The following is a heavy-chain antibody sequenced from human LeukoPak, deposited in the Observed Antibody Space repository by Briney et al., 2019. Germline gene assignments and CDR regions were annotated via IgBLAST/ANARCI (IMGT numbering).Heavy chain of an antibody. Sequence: GGSLRLSCAASGFTFSSYGMHWVRQAPGKGLERVAVIWYDGSIKYYADSVKGRFTISRDNSKNTLYLQMNSLRAEDTAVYYCARVRGYSYGLAYWGQGTLVTVSS. D-gene: IGHD5-18*01. CDR1: GFTFSSYG. V-gene: IGHV3-33*01. CDR2: IWYDGSIK. CDR3: ARVRGYSYGLAY. J-gene: IGHJ4*02.